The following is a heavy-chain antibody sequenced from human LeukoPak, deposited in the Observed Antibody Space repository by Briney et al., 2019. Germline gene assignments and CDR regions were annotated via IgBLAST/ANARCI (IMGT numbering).Heavy chain of an antibody. J-gene: IGHJ4*02. V-gene: IGHV3-30*03. CDR1: GFTFSSYG. Sequence: GGSLRLSCAASGFTFSSYGMHWVRQAPGKGLEWVAVISYDGSNKYYADSVKGRFTISRDNAKNSLYLQMNSLRAEDTAVYYCARDFGRLMGFDYWGQGTLVTVSS. D-gene: IGHD3-10*01. CDR2: ISYDGSNK. CDR3: ARDFGRLMGFDY.